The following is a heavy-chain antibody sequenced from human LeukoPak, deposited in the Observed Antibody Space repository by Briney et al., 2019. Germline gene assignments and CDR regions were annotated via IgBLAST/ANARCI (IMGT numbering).Heavy chain of an antibody. D-gene: IGHD6-19*01. J-gene: IGHJ2*01. CDR3: ARDRWAVAGERGYWYFDL. V-gene: IGHV4-4*07. Sequence: WDTLSLTCSLSCVSSSMYYWTSTRHPAGEGLVCLGLVYNSKTTGNNPSLKIRVTISVDTSNNQFSLKLSSVSAADTAVYDCARDRWAVAGERGYWYFDLWGRGTLVTVSS. CDR1: CVSSSMYY. CDR2: VYNSKTT.